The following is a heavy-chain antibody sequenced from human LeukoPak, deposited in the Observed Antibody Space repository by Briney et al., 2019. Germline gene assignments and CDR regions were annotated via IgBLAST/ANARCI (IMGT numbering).Heavy chain of an antibody. CDR1: GGSISSSSYY. J-gene: IGHJ4*02. V-gene: IGHV4-39*07. CDR3: ARVKREDGDYPDY. D-gene: IGHD4-17*01. CDR2: IYYSGST. Sequence: PSETLSLTCTVSGGSISSSSYYWGWIRQPPGKGLEWIGSIYYSGSTYYNPSLKSRVTISVDTSKNQFSLRLSSVTAADTAVCYCARVKREDGDYPDYWGQGTLVTVSS.